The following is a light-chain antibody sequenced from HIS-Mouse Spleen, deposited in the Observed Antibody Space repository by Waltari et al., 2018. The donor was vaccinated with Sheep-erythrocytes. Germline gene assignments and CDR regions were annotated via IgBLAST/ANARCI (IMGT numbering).Light chain of an antibody. CDR1: SSDVGSYNL. V-gene: IGLV2-23*01. Sequence: QSALTQPASVSGSPGQSFTISCTGTSSDVGSYNLVSWYQQHPGKAPKLMIYEGSKRPSGVSNRVSGSKSGNTASLTISGLQAEDEADYYCCSYAGSSLVVFGGGTKLTVL. J-gene: IGLJ2*01. CDR2: EGS. CDR3: CSYAGSSLVV.